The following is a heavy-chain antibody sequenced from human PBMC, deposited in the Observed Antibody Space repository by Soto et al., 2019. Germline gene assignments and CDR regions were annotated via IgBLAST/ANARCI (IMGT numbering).Heavy chain of an antibody. V-gene: IGHV3-23*01. CDR1: GFTFGRYA. Sequence: EVQLFESGGGLVQPGGSLRLSCAASGFTFGRYAMTWVLQAPGKGLEWVSGINGNGGDTYYAESVKGRFTISRDNPKNTVYLQMHSLRVEDTAVYYCAKIYDFWSRHHDSFDVWGQGTVFIVSS. CDR3: AKIYDFWSRHHDSFDV. CDR2: INGNGGDT. J-gene: IGHJ3*01. D-gene: IGHD3-3*01.